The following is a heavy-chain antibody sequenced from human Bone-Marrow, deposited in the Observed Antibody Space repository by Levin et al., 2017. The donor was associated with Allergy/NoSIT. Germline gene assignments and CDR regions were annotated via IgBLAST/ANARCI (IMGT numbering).Heavy chain of an antibody. CDR1: GASISDSSFF. CDR2: IYYSGTT. J-gene: IGHJ4*02. V-gene: IGHV4-39*01. D-gene: IGHD3-16*01. Sequence: SETLSLTCTVSGASISDSSFFWAWIRQSPGTGPEWIASIYYSGTTAYNPSLQSRTTISVDTSKSQFSLKIKSVTAADTAVYYCARQRGAQFGRFEHWGQGTLVTVSS. CDR3: ARQRGAQFGRFEH.